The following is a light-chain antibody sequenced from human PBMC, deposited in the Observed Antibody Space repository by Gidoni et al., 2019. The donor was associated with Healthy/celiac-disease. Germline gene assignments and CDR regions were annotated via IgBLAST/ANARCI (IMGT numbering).Light chain of an antibody. CDR2: WAS. CDR3: QQYYSTTFT. CDR1: QSVLYSSNNKNY. Sequence: DIVMPQSPDSLAVSLGERATLNRNSSQSVLYSSNNKNYLAWYQQKPGQPPKLLIYWASTRECGVPERFSGSGSGTDFTLTISSLQAEDVAVYYCQQYYSTTFTFGQGTRLEIK. J-gene: IGKJ5*01. V-gene: IGKV4-1*01.